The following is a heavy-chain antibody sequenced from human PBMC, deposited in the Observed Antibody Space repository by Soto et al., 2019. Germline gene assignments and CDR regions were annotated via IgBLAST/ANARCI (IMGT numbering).Heavy chain of an antibody. J-gene: IGHJ4*02. D-gene: IGHD3-3*01. CDR1: GFPLNTPGGG. CDR3: AHLVTADDSEYFDF. CDR2: IYWDDDK. Sequence: QITLRESGPTVVKPTQTLTLTCTFSGFPLNTPGGGVGWIRQPPGKALEWVALIYWDDDKRYNPSLKRRLVITKDSSKNQVVLTMTNVDPVDTATYYCAHLVTADDSEYFDFWGQGTLVPVSP. V-gene: IGHV2-5*02.